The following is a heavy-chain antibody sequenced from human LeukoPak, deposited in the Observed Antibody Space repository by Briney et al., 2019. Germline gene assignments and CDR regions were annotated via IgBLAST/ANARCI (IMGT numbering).Heavy chain of an antibody. CDR1: GGSISSYY. V-gene: IGHV4-59*01. D-gene: IGHD3/OR15-3a*01. J-gene: IGHJ4*02. CDR2: IYYSGST. CDR3: ARSHSVWTSFDY. Sequence: PSETLSLTCTVSGGSISSYYWSWIRQPPGKGLQWIGYIYYSGSTNYNPSLKSRVTISVDTSKNQFSLKLSSVTAADTAVYYCARSHSVWTSFDYWGQGTLVTVSS.